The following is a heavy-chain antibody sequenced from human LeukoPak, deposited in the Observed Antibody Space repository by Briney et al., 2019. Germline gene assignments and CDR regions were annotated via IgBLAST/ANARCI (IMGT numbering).Heavy chain of an antibody. J-gene: IGHJ4*02. D-gene: IGHD5-24*01. CDR2: ISATTTYK. V-gene: IGHV3-21*01. Sequence: KPGGSLRLSCAAPGFTFSSYSMNWVRQAPGKGLEWVSSISATTTYKFSADSVKGRFTISRDNVENSLYLQMSSLRAEDTAVYYCARIGLGRDGNNAFDYWGQGTLVTVSS. CDR1: GFTFSSYS. CDR3: ARIGLGRDGNNAFDY.